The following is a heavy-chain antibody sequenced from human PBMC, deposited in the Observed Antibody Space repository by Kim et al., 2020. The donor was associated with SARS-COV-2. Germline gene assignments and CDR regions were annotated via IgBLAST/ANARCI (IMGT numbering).Heavy chain of an antibody. V-gene: IGHV1-8*01. D-gene: IGHD7-27*01. CDR3: ARYGDPSLDY. Sequence: GDTGSAQKFQDRVGMTRDTSTGAAYMELNSLRLDDTAVYYCARYGDPSLDYWGQGTLVTVSS. J-gene: IGHJ4*02. CDR2: GDT.